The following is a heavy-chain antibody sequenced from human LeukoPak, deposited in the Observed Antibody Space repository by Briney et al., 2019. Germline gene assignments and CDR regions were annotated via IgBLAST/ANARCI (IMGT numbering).Heavy chain of an antibody. Sequence: SVKVSCKASGYTFTSYYMHWVRQAPGQGREWMGGIIPIFGTANYAQKFQGRVTITTDESTSTAYMELSSLRSEDTAAYYCATLIDFWSGYYHDYWGQGTLVTVSS. J-gene: IGHJ4*02. CDR2: IIPIFGTA. CDR1: GYTFTSYY. V-gene: IGHV1-69*05. CDR3: ATLIDFWSGYYHDY. D-gene: IGHD3-3*01.